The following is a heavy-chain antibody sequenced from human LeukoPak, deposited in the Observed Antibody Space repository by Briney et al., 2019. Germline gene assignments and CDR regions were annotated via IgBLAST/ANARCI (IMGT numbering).Heavy chain of an antibody. V-gene: IGHV4-4*07. D-gene: IGHD2-2*01. Sequence: SETLSLTCTVSGGSISSYYWSWIRQPAGKGLEWIGRIYTSGSTNYNPSLKSRVTMSVDTSKNQFSLKLSSVTAADTAVYYCARAQCSSTSCPIYYYMDVWGKGTTVTVSS. CDR1: GGSISSYY. CDR3: ARAQCSSTSCPIYYYMDV. J-gene: IGHJ6*03. CDR2: IYTSGST.